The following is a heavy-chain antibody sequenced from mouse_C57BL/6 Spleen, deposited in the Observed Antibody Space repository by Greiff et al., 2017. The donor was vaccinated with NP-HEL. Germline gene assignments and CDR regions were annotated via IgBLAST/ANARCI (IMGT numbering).Heavy chain of an antibody. Sequence: QVQLQQPGAELVRPGSSVKLSCKASGYTFTSYWMHWVKQRPIQGLEWIGNIDPSDSDTHYNQKFKDKATLTVDKSSSTTYMQLSSLTSEDSAVDYCAREEGSSGAGGFDYWGKGTTLTVAS. D-gene: IGHD3-2*02. CDR2: IDPSDSDT. V-gene: IGHV1-52*01. J-gene: IGHJ2*01. CDR1: GYTFTSYW. CDR3: AREEGSSGAGGFDY.